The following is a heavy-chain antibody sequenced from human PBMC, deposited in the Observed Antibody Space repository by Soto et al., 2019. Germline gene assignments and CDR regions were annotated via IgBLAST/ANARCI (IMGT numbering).Heavy chain of an antibody. Sequence: ASVKVSCKVSGYTLPELSMHWVRQAPGKGLEWMGGFDPEDGETIYAQKFQGRVTMTEDTSTDTAYMELSSLRSEDAAVYYCATWLGLSTGTPSDDYYYYGMDVWGQGTTVTVSS. D-gene: IGHD1-1*01. V-gene: IGHV1-24*01. CDR3: ATWLGLSTGTPSDDYYYYGMDV. CDR1: GYTLPELS. J-gene: IGHJ6*02. CDR2: FDPEDGET.